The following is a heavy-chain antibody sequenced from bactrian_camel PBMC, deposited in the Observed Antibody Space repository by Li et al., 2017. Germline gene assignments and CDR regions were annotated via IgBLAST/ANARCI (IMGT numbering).Heavy chain of an antibody. Sequence: HVQLVESGGGSVEAGGSLRLSCAVSGFPHWPTCMAWFRQVPGKEREGVSGIDKSGGYTDVADSVKGRFTISRDNARNSVYLQMMSLKPEDTALYYCATGRTVVRKLDPRDFDYWGQGTQVTVS. D-gene: IGHD2*01. CDR2: IDKSGGYT. J-gene: IGHJ6*01. CDR1: GFPHWPTC. V-gene: IGHV3S1*01. CDR3: ATGRTVVRKLDPRDFDY.